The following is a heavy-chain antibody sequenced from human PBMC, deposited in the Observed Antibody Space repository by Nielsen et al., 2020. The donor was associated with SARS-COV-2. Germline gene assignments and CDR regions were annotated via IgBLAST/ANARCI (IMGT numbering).Heavy chain of an antibody. Sequence: GGSLRLSCAASGFTSGDAIIHWVRQASGKGLEWVGRIRSKTNNYETSYAASVKGRFTISRDESKNMAYLQMSRLKTDETAVYYCKHYYDMDVWGQGTTVTVSS. V-gene: IGHV3-73*01. CDR2: IRSKTNNYET. J-gene: IGHJ6*02. CDR1: GFTSGDAI. D-gene: IGHD2-21*01. CDR3: KHYYDMDV.